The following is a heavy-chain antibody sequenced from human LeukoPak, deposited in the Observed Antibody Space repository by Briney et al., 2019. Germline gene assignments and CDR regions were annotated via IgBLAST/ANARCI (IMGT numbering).Heavy chain of an antibody. D-gene: IGHD2-21*02. CDR1: GFTFSSYW. CDR3: ARIRYCGGDCYYFDY. Sequence: GGSLRLSCAASGFTFSSYWMSWVRQAPGKGLEWVANIKHDESEKYYVDSVKGRFTISRDNAKNSLYLHMNSLRAEDTAVYYCARIRYCGGDCYYFDYWGQGTLVTVSS. V-gene: IGHV3-7*01. J-gene: IGHJ4*02. CDR2: IKHDESEK.